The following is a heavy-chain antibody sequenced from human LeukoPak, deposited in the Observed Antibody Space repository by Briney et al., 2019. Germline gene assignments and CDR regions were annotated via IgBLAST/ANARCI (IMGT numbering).Heavy chain of an antibody. J-gene: IGHJ5*02. CDR2: IIPIFGTA. D-gene: IGHD3-16*01. CDR1: GGTFSNYA. V-gene: IGHV1-69*05. Sequence: SVKVSCKASGGTFSNYAISWVRQAPGQGLERMGGIIPIFGTANYAQKFQGRVTITTDESTSTAYMELSSLRSEDTAVYYCARSLGDNWFDPWGQGTLVAVSS. CDR3: ARSLGDNWFDP.